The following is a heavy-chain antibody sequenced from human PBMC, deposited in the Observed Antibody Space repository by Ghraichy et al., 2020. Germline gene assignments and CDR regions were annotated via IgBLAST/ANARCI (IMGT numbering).Heavy chain of an antibody. D-gene: IGHD3-10*01. CDR3: ARHHTSGQAAFDI. CDR1: GGSINNYY. CDR2: ISGRGST. J-gene: IGHJ3*02. V-gene: IGHV4-59*08. Sequence: SQTLSLTCTVSGGSINNYYWSWIRQPPGKGLEWIGFISGRGSTKYNPSLKSRVTNLVDTSRSQFSLTLTPVTAADTAVYYCARHHTSGQAAFDILGQGTMVTVSS.